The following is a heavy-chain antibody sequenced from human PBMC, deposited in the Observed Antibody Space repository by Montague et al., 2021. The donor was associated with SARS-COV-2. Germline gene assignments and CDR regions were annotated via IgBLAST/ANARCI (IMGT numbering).Heavy chain of an antibody. Sequence: SETLSLTCTVSGGSISSSSYYWGWIRHPPGKGLEWIGSIYYSGSTYYNPSLKSRVTISVDTSKNQFSLKLSSVTAADTAVYYCARDPEETYSSSWYYYYGMDVWGQGSTVTVSS. CDR1: GGSISSSSYY. V-gene: IGHV4-39*07. CDR2: IYYSGST. CDR3: ARDPEETYSSSWYYYYGMDV. D-gene: IGHD6-13*01. J-gene: IGHJ6*02.